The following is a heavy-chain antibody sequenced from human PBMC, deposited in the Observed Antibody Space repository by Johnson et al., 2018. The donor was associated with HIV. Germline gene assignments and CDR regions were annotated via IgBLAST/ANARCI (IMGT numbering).Heavy chain of an antibody. V-gene: IGHV3-30*04. Sequence: QGQLVESGGGVVQPGRSLRLSCAASGFTFSSYAMHWVRQAPGKGLGWVAVISYDGSNKYYADSVKGRFTISRDNSKNTLYLQMNSLRAEDTAVYYCASALCTWGAFDIWGQGTMVTVSS. J-gene: IGHJ3*02. CDR3: ASALCTWGAFDI. D-gene: IGHD2-8*01. CDR2: ISYDGSNK. CDR1: GFTFSSYA.